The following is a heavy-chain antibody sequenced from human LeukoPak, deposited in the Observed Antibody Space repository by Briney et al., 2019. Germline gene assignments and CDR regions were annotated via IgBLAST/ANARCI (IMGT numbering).Heavy chain of an antibody. J-gene: IGHJ4*02. CDR3: ARGSFVGAIDY. D-gene: IGHD1-26*01. CDR1: GFTFSDYY. Sequence: GGSLRLSCAASGFTFSDYYMSWLRQAPGKGLEWVSYISSSGSPIYYADSVKGRFTISRDNAKNSLYLQMNSLRAEDTAVYYCARGSFVGAIDYWGQGTLVTVSS. CDR2: ISSSGSPI. V-gene: IGHV3-11*04.